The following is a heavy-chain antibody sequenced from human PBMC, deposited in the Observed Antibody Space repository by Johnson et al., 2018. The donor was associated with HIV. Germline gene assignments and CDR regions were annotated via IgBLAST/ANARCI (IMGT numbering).Heavy chain of an antibody. D-gene: IGHD6-19*01. CDR3: VQGVPNPAGAFDI. Sequence: VQLVESGGGVVRPGGSLRLSCAASGFTFDDYGMSWVRQAPGKGLEWVSGINWNGGSTGYADSVKGRFTISRDNSKNAVYLQMNSLRAEDTAVYYCVQGVPNPAGAFDIWGQGTMVTVSS. J-gene: IGHJ3*02. CDR2: INWNGGST. V-gene: IGHV3-20*04. CDR1: GFTFDDYG.